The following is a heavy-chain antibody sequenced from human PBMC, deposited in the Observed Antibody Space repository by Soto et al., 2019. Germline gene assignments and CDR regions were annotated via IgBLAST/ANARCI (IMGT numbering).Heavy chain of an antibody. CDR2: INAGNGNT. CDR1: GYTFTSYA. D-gene: IGHD3-10*01. Sequence: ASVKVSCKASGYTFTSYAMHWVRQAPGQRLEWMGWINAGNGNTKYSQKFQGRVTITRDTSASTAYMELSSLRSEDTAVYYCARDPVLLWFGELSPYYFDYWGQGTLVTVFS. CDR3: ARDPVLLWFGELSPYYFDY. J-gene: IGHJ4*02. V-gene: IGHV1-3*01.